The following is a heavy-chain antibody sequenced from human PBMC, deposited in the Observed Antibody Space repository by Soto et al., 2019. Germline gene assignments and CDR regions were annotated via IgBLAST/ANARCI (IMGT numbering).Heavy chain of an antibody. CDR1: GFTFSSYE. CDR2: ISSSGSTI. V-gene: IGHV3-48*03. Sequence: LRLSCAASGFTFSSYEMNWVRQAPGKGLEWVSYISSSGSTIYYADSVKGRFTISRDNAKNSLYLQMNSLRADDTAVYYCARGDYGGNTMSDAFDIWGQGTMVTVSS. J-gene: IGHJ3*02. D-gene: IGHD4-17*01. CDR3: ARGDYGGNTMSDAFDI.